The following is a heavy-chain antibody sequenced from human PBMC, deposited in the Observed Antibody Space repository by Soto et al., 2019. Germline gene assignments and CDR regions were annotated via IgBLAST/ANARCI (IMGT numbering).Heavy chain of an antibody. J-gene: IGHJ4*02. CDR2: INPSGSI. CDR1: GGSFSGYH. D-gene: IGHD4-4*01. Sequence: VQLQQWGAGLLKPSETLSLTCAVYGGSFSGYHWSWFRQPPGKGMEWIGEINPSGSINYNPCLKIRVAISVDTSKNQFSLNLSSVTAADTAVYYCATFVGATTVTRGSPRDYWGQGTLVTVSS. V-gene: IGHV4-34*01. CDR3: ATFVGATTVTRGSPRDY.